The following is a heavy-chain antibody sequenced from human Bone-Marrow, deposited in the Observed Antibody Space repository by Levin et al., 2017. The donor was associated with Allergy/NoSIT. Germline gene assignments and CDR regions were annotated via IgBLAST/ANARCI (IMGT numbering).Heavy chain of an antibody. D-gene: IGHD3-22*01. V-gene: IGHV3-33*01. J-gene: IGHJ4*02. CDR1: GFTLGSYG. CDR3: AREDDSSGQYGICND. CDR2: LWNDGNRK. Sequence: GESLKISCVTSGFTLGSYGMHWVRQAPGKGLEWVAVLWNDGNRKYYADSVKGRFTIFRDRSKSTLYLQMNSLVAEDTAVYYCAREDDSSGQYGICNDGGQGTLVTVA.